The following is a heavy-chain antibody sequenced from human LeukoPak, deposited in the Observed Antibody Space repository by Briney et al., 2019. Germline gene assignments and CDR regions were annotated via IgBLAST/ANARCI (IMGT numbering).Heavy chain of an antibody. V-gene: IGHV3-48*02. CDR1: IFSFSSYS. CDR2: INGGSISI. D-gene: IGHD4-23*01. Sequence: GGSLRLSCAASIFSFSSYSMNWVRQAPGKGLEWVAYINGGSISIHYADSVRGRFTISRDNARSSLYLQMTSLRDEDTAVYYCARGLDGNSIWYFDLWGRGTLVSVSS. CDR3: ARGLDGNSIWYFDL. J-gene: IGHJ2*01.